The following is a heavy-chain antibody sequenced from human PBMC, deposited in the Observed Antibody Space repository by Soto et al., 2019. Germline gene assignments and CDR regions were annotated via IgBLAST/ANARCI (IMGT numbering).Heavy chain of an antibody. Sequence: EVQLVESGGGFVQPGGSLSLSCSASEFSFSDYWLTWVRQAPGKGLEWVASIKKDGSENSYVDSVKGRFTISRDNANNSLYLHMSSLRDEDTAVYYCARRAAVVGLDYWGQGALVTVSS. J-gene: IGHJ4*02. CDR1: EFSFSDYW. CDR3: ARRAAVVGLDY. D-gene: IGHD6-13*01. CDR2: IKKDGSEN. V-gene: IGHV3-7*01.